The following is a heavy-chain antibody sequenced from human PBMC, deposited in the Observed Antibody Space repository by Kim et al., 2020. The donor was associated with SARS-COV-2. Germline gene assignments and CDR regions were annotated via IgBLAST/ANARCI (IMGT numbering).Heavy chain of an antibody. CDR3: ARARRYFDWLFDPDNWFDP. CDR2: INPSGGST. V-gene: IGHV1-46*01. J-gene: IGHJ5*02. D-gene: IGHD3-9*01. Sequence: ASVKVSCKASGYTFTSYYMHWVRQAPGQGLEWMGIINPSGGSTSYAQKFQGRVTMTRDTSTSTVYMELSSLRSEDTAVYYCARARRYFDWLFDPDNWFDPWGQGTLVTVSS. CDR1: GYTFTSYY.